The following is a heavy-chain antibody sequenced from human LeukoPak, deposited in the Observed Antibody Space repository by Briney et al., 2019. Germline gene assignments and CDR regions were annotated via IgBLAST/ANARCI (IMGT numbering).Heavy chain of an antibody. Sequence: GGSLRLSCTVSVFTVRSNSMSWVRQAPGRGLEWGSFIYSDKTHDPDSGKGPFTITRDNSKSTLYLQMNSLRTEDTAVYYCARRAGAYSHPYDYWGQGTLVTVSS. CDR1: VFTVRSNS. J-gene: IGHJ4*02. CDR2: IYSDKT. D-gene: IGHD4/OR15-4a*01. V-gene: IGHV3-53*01. CDR3: ARRAGAYSHPYDY.